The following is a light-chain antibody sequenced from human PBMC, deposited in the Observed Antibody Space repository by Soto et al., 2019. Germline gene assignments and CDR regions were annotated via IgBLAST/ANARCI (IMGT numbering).Light chain of an antibody. CDR2: QAA. Sequence: DIQMTQSPSTLSASVGDRVTITCRASQSISSWLAWYQQKPGKAPKLLIYQAASLESRIPSRFSGSGSGTEFTLTVRGLQPDDFAPYYCQQYNSYSGTFGQGTKGESK. V-gene: IGKV1-5*03. CDR3: QQYNSYSGT. J-gene: IGKJ1*01. CDR1: QSISSW.